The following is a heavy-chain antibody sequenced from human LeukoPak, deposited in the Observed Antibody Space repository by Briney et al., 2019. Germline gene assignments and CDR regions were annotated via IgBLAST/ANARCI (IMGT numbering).Heavy chain of an antibody. D-gene: IGHD3-9*01. CDR3: ARSGALTGYLY. V-gene: IGHV4-59*01. J-gene: IGHJ4*02. CDR1: GGSISSYY. CDR2: IYYSGNT. Sequence: SETLSLTCTASGGSISSYYRSWIRQPPGKGLEWIGYIYYSGNTNYNPYLKSRVTISVDTSKNQFSLKLSSVTAADTAVYYCARSGALTGYLYWGQGTLVTVSS.